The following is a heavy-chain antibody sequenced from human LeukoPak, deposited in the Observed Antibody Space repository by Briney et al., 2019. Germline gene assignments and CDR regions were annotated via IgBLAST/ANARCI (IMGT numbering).Heavy chain of an antibody. CDR3: ARGRYCSADICSGGDAFDI. J-gene: IGHJ3*02. Sequence: SETLSLTCTVSSGSINNYYWSWIRQPAGKGLEWIGRIYTRGSTNYNPSLKSRVTMSVDTSKNQFSLKLSSVTAADTAVYYCARGRYCSADICSGGDAFDIWGQGTMVSVSS. CDR2: IYTRGST. V-gene: IGHV4-4*07. D-gene: IGHD2-15*01. CDR1: SGSINNYY.